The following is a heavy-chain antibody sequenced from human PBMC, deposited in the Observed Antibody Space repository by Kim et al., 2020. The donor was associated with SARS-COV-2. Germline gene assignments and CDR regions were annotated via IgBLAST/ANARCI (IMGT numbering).Heavy chain of an antibody. V-gene: IGHV1-2*06. CDR1: GYTFTGYY. CDR2: INPNSGGT. Sequence: ASVKVSCKASGYTFTGYYMHWVRQAPGQGLEWMGRINPNSGGTNYAQKFQGRVTMTRDTSISTAYMELSRLRSDDTAVYYCAREYSSSWYGGHDYWGQGTLVTVAS. J-gene: IGHJ4*02. D-gene: IGHD6-13*01. CDR3: AREYSSSWYGGHDY.